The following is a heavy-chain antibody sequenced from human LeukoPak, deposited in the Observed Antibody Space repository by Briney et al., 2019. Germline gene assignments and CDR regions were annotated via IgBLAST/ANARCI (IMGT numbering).Heavy chain of an antibody. CDR3: ARVRSPYDWFDP. CDR2: ISAYNGNT. CDR1: GYTFTSYG. Sequence: ASVKVSCKASGYTFTSYGISWVRQAPGQGLEWMGWISAYNGNTNYAQKLQGRVTMTTDTSTSTAYMELRSLRSDDTAVYHCARVRSPYDWFDPWGQGTLVTVSS. D-gene: IGHD2-15*01. J-gene: IGHJ5*02. V-gene: IGHV1-18*01.